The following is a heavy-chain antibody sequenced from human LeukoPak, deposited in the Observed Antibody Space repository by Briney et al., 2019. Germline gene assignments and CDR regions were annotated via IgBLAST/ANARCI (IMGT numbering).Heavy chain of an antibody. D-gene: IGHD1-26*01. J-gene: IGHJ3*02. CDR3: CRVKEPSSFDI. Sequence: GGSLRLSCAASGFTFSGYIMNWVRQAPGKGLEWVSSVSGSGRDMYYADSVKGRFTISRDNAKNSLYLQMNRLRTEDTALYYCCRVKEPSSFDIWGQGTMVTVSS. CDR1: GFTFSGYI. CDR2: VSGSGRDM. V-gene: IGHV3-21*01.